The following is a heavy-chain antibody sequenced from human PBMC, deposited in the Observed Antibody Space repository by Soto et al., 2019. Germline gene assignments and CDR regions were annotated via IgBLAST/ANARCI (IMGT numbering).Heavy chain of an antibody. J-gene: IGHJ4*02. Sequence: GGFLRLSCAASGVTFSNYAMSWIRQAPGKGLEWVSTIRETGNTYYADSVRGRFATSRDNSENTLYLQMSSLRAEDTAVYYCAKQQMGVIRALDYWGQGTLVTVSS. V-gene: IGHV3-23*01. CDR1: GVTFSNYA. CDR3: AKQQMGVIRALDY. D-gene: IGHD1-26*01. CDR2: IRETGNT.